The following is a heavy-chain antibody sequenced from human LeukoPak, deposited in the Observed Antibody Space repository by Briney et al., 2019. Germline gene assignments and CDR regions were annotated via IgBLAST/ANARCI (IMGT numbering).Heavy chain of an antibody. J-gene: IGHJ4*02. CDR1: GGSISSSNYY. V-gene: IGHV4-61*02. Sequence: PSETLSLTCAVSGGSISSSNYYWSWIRQPAGQGLEWIGRSYTSGSTNYNPSLKSRVSMSVDTSKNQFSLKLSSVTAADTAVYYCAAQCGGDCSYFFDYWGQGTLVTVSS. D-gene: IGHD2-21*01. CDR2: SYTSGST. CDR3: AAQCGGDCSYFFDY.